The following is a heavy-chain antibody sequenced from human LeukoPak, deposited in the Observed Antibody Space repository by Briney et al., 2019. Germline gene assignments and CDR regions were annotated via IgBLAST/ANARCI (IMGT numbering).Heavy chain of an antibody. Sequence: SSETLSLTCTVSGGSISSSSYYWGWIRQPPGKGLEWIGSIYYSGSTYYNPSLKSRVTISVDTSKNQFSLKLSSVTVADTAVYYCARVGREYSGYDLDYWGQGTLVTVSS. J-gene: IGHJ4*02. D-gene: IGHD5-12*01. CDR1: GGSISSSSYY. V-gene: IGHV4-39*07. CDR2: IYYSGST. CDR3: ARVGREYSGYDLDY.